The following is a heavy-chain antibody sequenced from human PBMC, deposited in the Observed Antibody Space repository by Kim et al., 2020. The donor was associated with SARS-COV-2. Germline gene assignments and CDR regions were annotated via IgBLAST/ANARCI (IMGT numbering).Heavy chain of an antibody. J-gene: IGHJ4*02. V-gene: IGHV4-59*11. CDR1: GGSISSHY. Sequence: SETLSLSCTVSGGSISSHYWSWIRQPPGKELEWIGAIYHSGSTSYNPSLESRVTISVDTSKSQFSLQMSSVTTADTAVYYCAKVGSGWSGDFVYWGQG. CDR2: IYHSGST. CDR3: AKVGSGWSGDFVY. D-gene: IGHD6-19*01.